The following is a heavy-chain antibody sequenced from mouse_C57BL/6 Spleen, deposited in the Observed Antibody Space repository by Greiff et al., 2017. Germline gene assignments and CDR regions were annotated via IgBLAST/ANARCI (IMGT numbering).Heavy chain of an antibody. CDR3: TRVFYYGYDGGFAY. V-gene: IGHV5-9-1*02. Sequence: EVQGVESGEGLVKPGGSLKLSCAASGFTFSSYAMSWVRQTPEKRLEWVAYISSGGDYIYYADTVKGRFTISRDNARNTLYLQMSSLKSEDTAMYYCTRVFYYGYDGGFAYWGQGTLVTVSA. D-gene: IGHD2-2*01. CDR2: ISSGGDYI. CDR1: GFTFSSYA. J-gene: IGHJ3*01.